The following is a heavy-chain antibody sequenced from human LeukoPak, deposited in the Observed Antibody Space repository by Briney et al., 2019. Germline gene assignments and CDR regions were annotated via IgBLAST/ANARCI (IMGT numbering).Heavy chain of an antibody. J-gene: IGHJ4*02. D-gene: IGHD3-10*01. CDR3: GRDYYGSGRANCDY. CDR2: ITPYNGKT. Sequence: ASVKVSCKASGYTFTSYGITWVRQAPGQGLEWMGWITPYNGKTSYAQKLQGRVTMTTDTSTSTAYMELRILRSDDTAVYYCGRDYYGSGRANCDYWGQGTLVTVSS. CDR1: GYTFTSYG. V-gene: IGHV1-18*01.